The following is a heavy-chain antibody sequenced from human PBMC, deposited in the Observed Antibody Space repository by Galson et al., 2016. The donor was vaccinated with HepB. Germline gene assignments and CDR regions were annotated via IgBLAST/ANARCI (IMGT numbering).Heavy chain of an antibody. CDR2: LNWNGGSI. D-gene: IGHD3-3*01. CDR1: GFKFDDYA. J-gene: IGHJ1*01. Sequence: SLRLSCAVSGFKFDDYAMHWVRQAPGKGLEWVSGLNWNGGSIVYADSVKGRFTISRDNAKNSLYLQMNSLRTEDTALYFCAKEGFWSAYYLGGYFQHWGQGTLVTVSS. V-gene: IGHV3-9*01. CDR3: AKEGFWSAYYLGGYFQH.